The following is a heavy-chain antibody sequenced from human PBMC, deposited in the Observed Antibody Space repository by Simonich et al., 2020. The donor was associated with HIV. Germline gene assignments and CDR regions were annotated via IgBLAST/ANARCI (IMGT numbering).Heavy chain of an antibody. J-gene: IGHJ1*01. CDR2: IKHSEST. V-gene: IGHV4-34*01. D-gene: IGHD6-13*01. CDR1: GGSFSGYY. Sequence: QVQLQQWGAGLLKPSETLSLTCAVYGGSFSGYYWSWIRQPPGNGLEWIWEIKHSESTNYNPSLKSRVTISVDTSKNQFSLKLSSVTAADTAVYYCARLTAGGLGEYFQHWGQGTLVTVSS. CDR3: ARLTAGGLGEYFQH.